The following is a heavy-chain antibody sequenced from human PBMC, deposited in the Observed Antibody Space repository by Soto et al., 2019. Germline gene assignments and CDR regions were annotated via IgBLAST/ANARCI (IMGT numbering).Heavy chain of an antibody. D-gene: IGHD6-13*01. Sequence: NPSETLSLTCTVSGGSISSSSYYWGWIRQPPGKGLEWIGSIYYSGSTYYNPSLKSRVTISEDTSKSQFSLKVNSMTAADTAVYYCARYRREAVAGYTLDNWGQGILVTVSS. CDR3: ARYRREAVAGYTLDN. CDR2: IYYSGST. CDR1: GGSISSSSYY. J-gene: IGHJ4*02. V-gene: IGHV4-39*07.